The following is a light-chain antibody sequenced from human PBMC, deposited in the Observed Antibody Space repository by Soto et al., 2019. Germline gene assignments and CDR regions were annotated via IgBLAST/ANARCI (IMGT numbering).Light chain of an antibody. CDR3: QFYDRSLSTYV. J-gene: IGLJ1*01. Sequence: MLAQPPSLSGAPWQGVTNSCSGSRSNLGSVYDVNWYRKLPGTAPKLLIYGNRDRPSGVPDRVSGSKSGTSASLAITGLRAEDEADYFCQFYDRSLSTYVFGTGTKVTVL. CDR1: RSNLGSVYD. CDR2: GNR. V-gene: IGLV1-40*01.